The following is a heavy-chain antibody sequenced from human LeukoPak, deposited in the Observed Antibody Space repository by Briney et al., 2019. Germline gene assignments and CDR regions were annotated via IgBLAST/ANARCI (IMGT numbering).Heavy chain of an antibody. V-gene: IGHV3-30-3*01. J-gene: IGHJ6*02. CDR2: ISYDGSNK. CDR3: ARSLPGYYGMDD. Sequence: GGSLRLSCAASGFTFSSYAMHWVRQAPGKGLEWAAVISYDGSNKYYADSVKGRFTISRDNSKNTLYLQMNSLRAEDTAVYYCARSLPGYYGMDDWGQGTTVTVSS. CDR1: GFTFSSYA.